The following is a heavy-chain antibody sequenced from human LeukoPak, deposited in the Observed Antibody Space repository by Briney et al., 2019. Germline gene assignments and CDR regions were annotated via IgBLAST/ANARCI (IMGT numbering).Heavy chain of an antibody. V-gene: IGHV3-23*01. CDR1: GLTFSSYA. CDR3: ARGGSGSYYVLGFDY. CDR2: ISGSGTNT. J-gene: IGHJ4*02. D-gene: IGHD1-26*01. Sequence: GGSLRLSCAVSGLTFSSYAMSWVRQAPGKGLEWVSAISGSGTNTYYADSVKGRFTISRDNSKKMLYLQMNSLRAEDTAVYYCARGGSGSYYVLGFDYWGQGTLVTVSS.